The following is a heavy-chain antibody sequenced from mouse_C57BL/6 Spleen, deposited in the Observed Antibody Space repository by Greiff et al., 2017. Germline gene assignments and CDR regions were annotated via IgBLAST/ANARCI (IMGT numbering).Heavy chain of an antibody. Sequence: EVKVVESGGDLVKPGGSLKLSCAASGFTFSSYGMSWVRQTPDKRLEWVATISSGGSYTYYPDSVKGRFTISRDNAKNTLYLQMSSLKSEDTAMYYCASTLTTVVATNYAMDYWGQGTSVTVSS. J-gene: IGHJ4*01. V-gene: IGHV5-6*01. CDR3: ASTLTTVVATNYAMDY. D-gene: IGHD1-1*01. CDR2: ISSGGSYT. CDR1: GFTFSSYG.